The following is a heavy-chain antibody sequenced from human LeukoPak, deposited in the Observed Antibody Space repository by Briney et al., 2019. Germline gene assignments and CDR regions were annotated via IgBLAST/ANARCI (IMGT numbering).Heavy chain of an antibody. CDR1: GGTFSSYA. CDR2: IITIFGTA. CDR3: ARAEWRQQLFPFDY. Sequence: SVKVSCKASGGTFSSYAISWVRQAPGQGLEWMGGIITIFGTANYAQKFQGRVTITADESTSTAYMELSRLRSEDTAVYYCARAEWRQQLFPFDYWGQGTLVTVSS. V-gene: IGHV1-69*01. D-gene: IGHD6-6*01. J-gene: IGHJ4*02.